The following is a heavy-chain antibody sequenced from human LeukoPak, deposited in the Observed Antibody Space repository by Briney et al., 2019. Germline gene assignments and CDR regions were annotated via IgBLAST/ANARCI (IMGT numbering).Heavy chain of an antibody. CDR2: MSAGGGST. V-gene: IGHV3-23*01. CDR3: ARTSREFNDCDY. CDR1: GFTFSEYA. Sequence: GGSLRLSCAASGFTFSEYAMSWVRQGPGEGLAWVSSMSAGGGSTYYADSVKGRFTISRDNSKNTLYLQMNSLRAEDTAVYYCARTSREFNDCDYWGQGTLVTVSS. D-gene: IGHD3-10*01. J-gene: IGHJ4*02.